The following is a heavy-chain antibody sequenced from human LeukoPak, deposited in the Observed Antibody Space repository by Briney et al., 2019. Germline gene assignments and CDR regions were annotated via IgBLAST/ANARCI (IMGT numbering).Heavy chain of an antibody. CDR2: INHSGTT. CDR3: ARGPTIDYDILTGYYYFDY. Sequence: AETLSLTCAVYRGSFSGYYWTWIRQSPGKGLEWIGEINHSGTTNYNPSLKSRVTISIDTSKNQFSLKLSSVTAADTAVYYCARGPTIDYDILTGYYYFDYWGQGTLVTVSS. D-gene: IGHD3-9*01. V-gene: IGHV4-34*01. CDR1: RGSFSGYY. J-gene: IGHJ4*02.